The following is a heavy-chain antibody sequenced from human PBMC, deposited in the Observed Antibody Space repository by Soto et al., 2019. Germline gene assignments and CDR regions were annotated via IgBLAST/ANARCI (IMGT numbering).Heavy chain of an antibody. V-gene: IGHV1-69*13. J-gene: IGHJ6*02. CDR1: GGTFSSYA. CDR3: ARWAGAYCGGDCYSHYYYYGMDV. Sequence: SVKVSCKASGGTFSSYAISWVRQAPGQGLEWMGGIIPIFGTANYAQKFQGRVTITADESTSTAYMELSSLRSEDTAVYYCARWAGAYCGGDCYSHYYYYGMDVWGQGTTVTVSS. D-gene: IGHD2-21*02. CDR2: IIPIFGTA.